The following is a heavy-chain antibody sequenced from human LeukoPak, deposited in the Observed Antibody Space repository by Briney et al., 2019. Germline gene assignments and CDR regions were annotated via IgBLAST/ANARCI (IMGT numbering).Heavy chain of an antibody. J-gene: IGHJ5*02. Sequence: ASVKVSCKASGYTFTNNFIHLVRQAPGQGLEWMGIINPSGDNTWYAQKFQGRVTMTRDMATSTVYMELSRLRSDDTAVYYCARLVGAGDWFDPWGQGTLVTVSS. CDR1: GYTFTNNF. CDR2: INPSGDNT. D-gene: IGHD1-26*01. V-gene: IGHV1-46*01. CDR3: ARLVGAGDWFDP.